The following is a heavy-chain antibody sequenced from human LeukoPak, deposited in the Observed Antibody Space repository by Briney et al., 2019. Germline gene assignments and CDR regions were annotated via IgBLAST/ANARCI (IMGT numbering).Heavy chain of an antibody. CDR2: IIPILGIA. Sequence: SVKVSCKASGGTFSSYAISWVRQAPGQGLEWMGRIIPILGIANYAQKFQGRVTITADKSTSTAYMELSSLRSEDTAVYYCARERDYYDSSGYPPGAFDIWGQGTMVTVSS. D-gene: IGHD3-22*01. CDR1: GGTFSSYA. V-gene: IGHV1-69*04. J-gene: IGHJ3*02. CDR3: ARERDYYDSSGYPPGAFDI.